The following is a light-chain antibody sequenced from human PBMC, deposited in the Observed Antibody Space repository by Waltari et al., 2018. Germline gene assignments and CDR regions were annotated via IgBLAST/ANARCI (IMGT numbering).Light chain of an antibody. J-gene: IGKJ2*01. V-gene: IGKV4-1*01. Sequence: DIVLTQSPDSLAVSLGERVTFNCKSSQSLLYSSNNRNYLAWYQQIAGQSPKLLIYGASTREMGVPSRFRGSGSGTDFTLTISSLQAEDVAIYYCQQYFTTPYTFGRGTKLEIK. CDR1: QSLLYSSNNRNY. CDR3: QQYFTTPYT. CDR2: GAS.